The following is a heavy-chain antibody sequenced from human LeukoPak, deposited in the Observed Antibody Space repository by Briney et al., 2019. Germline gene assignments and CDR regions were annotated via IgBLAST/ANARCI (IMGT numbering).Heavy chain of an antibody. CDR3: ASVHNYYGSGSYSY. CDR1: GGTFISYA. Sequence: ASVKVSCKASGGTFISYAISWVRQAPGQGLEWMGGIIPIFGTANYAQKFQGRVTITADESTSTAYMELSSLRSEDTAVYYCASVHNYYGSGSYSYWGQGTVVTVSS. D-gene: IGHD3-10*01. J-gene: IGHJ4*02. V-gene: IGHV1-69*13. CDR2: IIPIFGTA.